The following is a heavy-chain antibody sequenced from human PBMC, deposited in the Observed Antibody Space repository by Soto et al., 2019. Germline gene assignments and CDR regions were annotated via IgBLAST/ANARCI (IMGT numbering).Heavy chain of an antibody. CDR3: AKAGSGWRYYFDY. CDR1: GFTFSSYA. D-gene: IGHD6-19*01. V-gene: IGHV3-23*01. CDR2: ISGSGGST. J-gene: IGHJ4*02. Sequence: SLRLSCAASGFTFSSYAMSWVRQAPGKGLEWVSAISGSGGSTYYADSVKGRFAISRDNSKNTLYLQMNSLRAEDTAVYYCAKAGSGWRYYFDYWGQGTLVTVSS.